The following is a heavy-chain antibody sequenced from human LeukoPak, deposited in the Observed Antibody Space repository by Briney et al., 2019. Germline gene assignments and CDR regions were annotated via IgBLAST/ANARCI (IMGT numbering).Heavy chain of an antibody. CDR3: ARADSGSYFGLDY. V-gene: IGHV3-7*01. D-gene: IGHD1-26*01. Sequence: GGSLRLSCAASGFNFSNHWMSWVRQAPGKELEWVANIKRDGSEKYYVDSLKGRFTISRDNAKNSLYLQVNSLRAEDTAVYYCARADSGSYFGLDYWGQGTLVTVSS. J-gene: IGHJ4*02. CDR1: GFNFSNHW. CDR2: IKRDGSEK.